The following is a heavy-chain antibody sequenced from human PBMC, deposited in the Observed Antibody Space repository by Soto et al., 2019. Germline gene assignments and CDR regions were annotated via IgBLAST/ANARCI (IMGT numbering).Heavy chain of an antibody. J-gene: IGHJ4*02. D-gene: IGHD6-19*01. Sequence: ASVRVSCKASGYSFTGYYLHWVRQAPGQGLEWMGWINPNTGGINYAQRFQGRVTLTRDTSINTAYMELSRLTSDDTAVYYCARFSSGFDYWGQGTLVTVSS. CDR2: INPNTGGI. V-gene: IGHV1-2*02. CDR1: GYSFTGYY. CDR3: ARFSSGFDY.